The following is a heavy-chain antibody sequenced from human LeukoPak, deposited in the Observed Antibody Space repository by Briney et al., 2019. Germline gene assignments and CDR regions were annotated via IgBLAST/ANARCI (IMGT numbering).Heavy chain of an antibody. CDR1: GDSISLYY. J-gene: IGHJ4*02. V-gene: IGHV4-34*01. Sequence: KPSETLSLTCTVSGDSISLYYWSWIRQPPGKGLEWIGEINHSGSTNYNPSLKSRVTISVDTSKNQFSLKLSSVTAADTAVYYCARGGNVLRYFDWPKPFDYWGQGTLVTVSS. D-gene: IGHD3-9*01. CDR2: INHSGST. CDR3: ARGGNVLRYFDWPKPFDY.